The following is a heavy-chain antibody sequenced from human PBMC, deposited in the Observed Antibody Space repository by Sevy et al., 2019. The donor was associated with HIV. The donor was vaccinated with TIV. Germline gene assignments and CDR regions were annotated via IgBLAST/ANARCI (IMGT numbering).Heavy chain of an antibody. CDR1: GYTFTSYG. D-gene: IGHD3-10*01. Sequence: ASVKVSCKASGYTFTSYGISWLRQAPGQGLEWMGWISAYNGNTNYAQKLQGRVTMTTDTSTSTAYMERRSLRSDDTAVYYWARAGGVWFGELWEEDYYYGMDVWGQGTTVTVSS. V-gene: IGHV1-18*01. J-gene: IGHJ6*02. CDR3: ARAGGVWFGELWEEDYYYGMDV. CDR2: ISAYNGNT.